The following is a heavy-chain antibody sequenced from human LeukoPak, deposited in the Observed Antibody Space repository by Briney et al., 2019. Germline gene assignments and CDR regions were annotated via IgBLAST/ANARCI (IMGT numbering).Heavy chain of an antibody. Sequence: ASVKVSCKASGGTFSRYAISWVRQAPGQGLEWMGRINPYSGDTNFAQKFQGRVTMTRDTSITTAYMDLSSLTPDDTAVYFCARDQGSLTRSWYTGYWGQGTQVTVSS. CDR1: GGTFSRYA. D-gene: IGHD6-13*01. CDR2: INPYSGDT. J-gene: IGHJ4*02. CDR3: ARDQGSLTRSWYTGY. V-gene: IGHV1-2*06.